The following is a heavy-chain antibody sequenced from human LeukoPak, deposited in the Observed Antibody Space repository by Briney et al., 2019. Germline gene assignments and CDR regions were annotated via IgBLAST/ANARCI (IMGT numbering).Heavy chain of an antibody. V-gene: IGHV3-72*01. D-gene: IGHD5-24*01. CDR2: STSKATGYIT. CDR1: GFTFSDHY. Sequence: GGSLRLSCTASGFTFSDHYMDWVRLTPRKRLEWIARSTSKATGYITQYAASARGRFTISRDESKNSLLLQMSSLTPEDTAVYYCVRGYNGFDSWGQGTLVTVSP. CDR3: VRGYNGFDS. J-gene: IGHJ4*02.